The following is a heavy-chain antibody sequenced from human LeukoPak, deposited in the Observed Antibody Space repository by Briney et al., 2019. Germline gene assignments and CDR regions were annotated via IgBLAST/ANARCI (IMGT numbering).Heavy chain of an antibody. CDR1: GGSFSTYY. Sequence: PAETLSLTCTVSGGSFSTYYLSWLRQPPGKGLEWIGYIYYSGSTTYNPSLKSRVTTSVDTSKNQFALKLNSVSAADTAVYYWARRRSDLSSSSPRNWFDPWGQGTLVTVSS. CDR2: IYYSGST. J-gene: IGHJ5*02. D-gene: IGHD6-6*01. CDR3: ARRRSDLSSSSPRNWFDP. V-gene: IGHV4-59*01.